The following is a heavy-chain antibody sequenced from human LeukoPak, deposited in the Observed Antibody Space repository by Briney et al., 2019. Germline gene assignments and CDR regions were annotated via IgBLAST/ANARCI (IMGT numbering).Heavy chain of an antibody. V-gene: IGHV3-23*01. Sequence: GGSLRLSCAVSGFTFRDAAMTWVRQAPGKGLEWVSLISSTGNNAYYADSVKGRFTISRDNSKNTLSLQMNSLRVEDTAIYYCAKDIQLSTWGLGTMVTVSS. CDR3: AKDIQLST. CDR2: ISSTGNNA. D-gene: IGHD5-24*01. J-gene: IGHJ3*01. CDR1: GFTFRDAA.